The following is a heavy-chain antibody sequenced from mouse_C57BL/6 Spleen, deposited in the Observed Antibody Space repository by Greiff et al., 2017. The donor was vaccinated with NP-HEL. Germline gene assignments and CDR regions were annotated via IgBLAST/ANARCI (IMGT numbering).Heavy chain of an antibody. CDR3: TRVTTVVATDYFDY. CDR1: GYTFTDYE. Sequence: QVQLQQSGAELVRPGASVTLSCQASGYTFTDYEMHWVKQTPVHGLEWIGAIDPETGGTAYNQKFKGKAILTADKSSSTAYMELRSLTSEDSAVYYCTRVTTVVATDYFDYWGQGTTLTVSS. D-gene: IGHD1-1*01. J-gene: IGHJ2*01. CDR2: IDPETGGT. V-gene: IGHV1-15*01.